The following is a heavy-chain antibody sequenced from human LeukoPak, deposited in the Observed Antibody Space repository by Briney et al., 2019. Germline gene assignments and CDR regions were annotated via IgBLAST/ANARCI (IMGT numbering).Heavy chain of an antibody. CDR1: GGSISSYY. CDR3: ARDPLPYSGSYYWDY. J-gene: IGHJ4*02. CDR2: IYTSGST. Sequence: SETLSLTCTGSGGSISSYYWSWIRQPAGKGLEWIGRIYTSGSTNYNPSLKSRVTMSVDTSKNQFSLKLSSVTAADTAVYYCARDPLPYSGSYYWDYWGQGTLLTVSS. D-gene: IGHD1-26*01. V-gene: IGHV4-4*07.